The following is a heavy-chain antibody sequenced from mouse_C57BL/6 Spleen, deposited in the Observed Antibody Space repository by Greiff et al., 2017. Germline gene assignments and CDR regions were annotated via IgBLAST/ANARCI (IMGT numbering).Heavy chain of an antibody. CDR1: GYTFTDYN. V-gene: IGHV1-18*01. J-gene: IGHJ4*01. CDR3: ARSEDDGYSYYYAMDY. Sequence: VQLQQSGPELVKPGASVKIPCKASGYTFTDYNMDWVKQSHGKSLEWIGDINPNNGGTIYNQKFKGKATLTVDKSSSTAYMELRSLTSEDTAVYYCARSEDDGYSYYYAMDYWGQGTSVTVSS. CDR2: INPNNGGT. D-gene: IGHD2-3*01.